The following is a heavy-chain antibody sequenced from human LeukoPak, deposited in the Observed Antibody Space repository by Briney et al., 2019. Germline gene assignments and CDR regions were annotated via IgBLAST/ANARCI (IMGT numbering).Heavy chain of an antibody. V-gene: IGHV4-39*02. Sequence: SETLSLTCTVSGGSISSSSYYWGWIRQPPGKGLEWIGSIYYSGTTYYNPSLKSRVTISVDTSKNQFSLKLSSVTAADTALYYCARDSAWYHWFDPWGQGTLVTVSS. J-gene: IGHJ5*02. CDR1: GGSISSSSYY. CDR2: IYYSGTT. CDR3: ARDSAWYHWFDP. D-gene: IGHD6-19*01.